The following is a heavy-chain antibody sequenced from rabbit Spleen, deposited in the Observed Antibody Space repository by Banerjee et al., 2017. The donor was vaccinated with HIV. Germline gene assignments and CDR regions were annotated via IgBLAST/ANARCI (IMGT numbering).Heavy chain of an antibody. V-gene: IGHV1S45*01. J-gene: IGHJ4*01. Sequence: QEQLEESGGDLVKPGASLTLTCTASGFSFSSSYYMCWVRQAPGKGLEWIACIYTGSSGSTYYASWAKGRFTISKSSSTTVTLQMTSLTAADTATYFCASGYSDVYFNLWGQGTLVTVS. CDR1: GFSFSSSYY. CDR2: IYTGSSGST. CDR3: ASGYSDVYFNL. D-gene: IGHD1-1*01.